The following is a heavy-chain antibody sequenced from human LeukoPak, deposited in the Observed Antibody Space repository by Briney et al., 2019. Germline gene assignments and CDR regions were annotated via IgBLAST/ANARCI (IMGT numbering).Heavy chain of an antibody. V-gene: IGHV3-23*01. CDR1: GFTFSSYA. CDR2: ISGSGGST. Sequence: GGSLRLSCAASGFTFSSYAMSWVRQAPGEGLEWVSAISGSGGSTYYADSVKGRFTISRDNSKNTLYLQMNSLRAEDTAVYYCARRTRGSPGKNAFDIWGQGTMVTVSS. CDR3: ARRTRGSPGKNAFDI. D-gene: IGHD1-14*01. J-gene: IGHJ3*02.